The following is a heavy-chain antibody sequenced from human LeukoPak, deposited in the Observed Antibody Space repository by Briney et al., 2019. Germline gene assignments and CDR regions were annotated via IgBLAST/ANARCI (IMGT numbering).Heavy chain of an antibody. J-gene: IGHJ2*01. D-gene: IGHD3-22*01. CDR1: GFTFSSYA. CDR3: AKRDLRGYYDSSGYYPNWYFDL. V-gene: IGHV3-23*01. Sequence: GESLKISCAASGFTFSSYAMSWVRQAPGKGLEWVSAISGSGGSTYYADSVKGRFTISRDNSKNTLYLQMNSLRAEDTAVYYCAKRDLRGYYDSSGYYPNWYFDLWGRGTLVTVSS. CDR2: ISGSGGST.